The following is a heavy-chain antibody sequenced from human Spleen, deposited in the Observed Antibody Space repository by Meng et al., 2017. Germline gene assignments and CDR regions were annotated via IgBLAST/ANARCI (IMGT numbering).Heavy chain of an antibody. Sequence: QVQLQQWGAGLLKPSETLSLTCAVSGGSFNNYFWTWIRQPPGQGLEWIGEINHSGTANYNPSLKGRVTISMDKPMKQFSLKLSSVTAEDTAVYYCARGNVATFLGYWGQGTLVTVSS. V-gene: IGHV4-34*01. CDR2: INHSGTA. CDR3: ARGNVATFLGY. J-gene: IGHJ4*02. CDR1: GGSFNNYF. D-gene: IGHD5-12*01.